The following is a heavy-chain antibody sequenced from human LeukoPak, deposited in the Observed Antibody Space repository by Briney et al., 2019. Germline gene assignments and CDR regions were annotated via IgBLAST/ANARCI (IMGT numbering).Heavy chain of an antibody. V-gene: IGHV4-59*11. J-gene: IGHJ3*02. Sequence: SETLSLTCTVSGGSISSHYWSWIRQPPGKGLEWIGYIYYSGSTNYNPSLKSRVTISVDTSKNQFSLKLSSVTAADTAVYYCASVATSDAFDIWGQGTMVTVSS. CDR2: IYYSGST. CDR1: GGSISSHY. D-gene: IGHD1-1*01. CDR3: ASVATSDAFDI.